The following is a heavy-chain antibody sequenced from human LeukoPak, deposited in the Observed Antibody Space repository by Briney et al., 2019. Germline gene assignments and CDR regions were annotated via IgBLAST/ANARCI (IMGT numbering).Heavy chain of an antibody. J-gene: IGHJ4*02. D-gene: IGHD3-3*01. V-gene: IGHV4-34*01. CDR2: INHSGST. CDR3: ARAYYDFWSGYNFDY. CDR1: GVSFSGYY. Sequence: SETLSLTCAVYGVSFSGYYWSWIRQPPGKGLEWIGEINHSGSTNYNPSLKSRVTISVDTSKNQFSLKLSSVTAADTAVYYCARAYYDFWSGYNFDYWGQGTLVTVSS.